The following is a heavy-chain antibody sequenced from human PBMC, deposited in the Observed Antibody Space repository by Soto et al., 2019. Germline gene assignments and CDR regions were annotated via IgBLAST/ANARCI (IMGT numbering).Heavy chain of an antibody. J-gene: IGHJ5*02. D-gene: IGHD2-21*01. CDR2: INAGNGNT. V-gene: IGHV1-3*01. CDR1: GYTFTSYA. CDR3: ARGFRCGGADWVDP. Sequence: QVQLVQSGAEVKKPGASVKVSCKASGYTFTSYAMHWVRQAPGQRLEWMGWINAGNGNTKYSQKLQGRVTITRDTSGSTAYGGLRTLRSGDAAGYYCARGFRCGGADWVDPWGQGTLVTVSS.